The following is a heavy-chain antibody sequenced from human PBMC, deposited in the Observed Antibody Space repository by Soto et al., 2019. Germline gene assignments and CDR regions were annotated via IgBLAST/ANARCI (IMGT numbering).Heavy chain of an antibody. J-gene: IGHJ3*02. CDR1: GGSISTYY. CDR2: IHYSGST. Sequence: SETLSLTCTVSGGSISTYYWSWIRQPPGKGLEWIGYIHYSGSTDYNPSLKSRVTISGDTSKNQFSLKLSSVTAADTAVYYCARSTYSDSGSYYLCAFDIWGQGTMVSVSS. V-gene: IGHV4-59*08. CDR3: ARSTYSDSGSYYLCAFDI. D-gene: IGHD3-10*01.